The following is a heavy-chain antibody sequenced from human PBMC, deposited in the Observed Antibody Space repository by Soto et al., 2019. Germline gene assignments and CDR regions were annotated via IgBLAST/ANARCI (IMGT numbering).Heavy chain of an antibody. CDR3: ARPSGDYGDYGVSLAY. CDR2: ISAYNGNT. J-gene: IGHJ4*02. Sequence: QVQLVQSGAEVKKPGASVKVSCKASGYVFTGYGISWVRQAPGQGLEWMAWISAYNGNTKYAQKFQGRGTMTTDASTSTAYLELSSLRSDDTAVYYCARPSGDYGDYGVSLAYWGQGTLVTVSS. CDR1: GYVFTGYG. D-gene: IGHD4-17*01. V-gene: IGHV1-18*01.